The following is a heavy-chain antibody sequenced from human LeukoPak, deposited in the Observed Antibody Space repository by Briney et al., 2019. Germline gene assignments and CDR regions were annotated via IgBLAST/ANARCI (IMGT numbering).Heavy chain of an antibody. J-gene: IGHJ4*01. CDR3: PRDGPAAGLYFVT. CDR2: INQNGVEK. CDR1: GFTFTSYW. D-gene: IGHD6-13*01. Sequence: GGSLRLSCAVSGFTFTSYWMNWVRQAPAKGLEGVASINQNGVEKSSVDSVKGRFTISRDNAKNSLYLQMSSLRAEDTTVYYCPRDGPAAGLYFVTWGEGTPGTVSS. V-gene: IGHV3-7*01.